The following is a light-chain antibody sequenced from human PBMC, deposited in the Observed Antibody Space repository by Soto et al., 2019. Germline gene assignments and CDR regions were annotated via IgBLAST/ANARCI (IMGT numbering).Light chain of an antibody. CDR2: RNS. Sequence: IVMTQTPLSSRVILGQPASISCRSSQSLVGSDGVTYLTWLQQRPGQPPRLLIYRNSARFLGAPDRFRGSGAGTDFTLEISRVEPEDVGIYYCMQAKDLPHTFGQGPKLEIE. CDR3: MQAKDLPHT. J-gene: IGKJ2*01. V-gene: IGKV2-24*01. CDR1: QSLVGSDGVTY.